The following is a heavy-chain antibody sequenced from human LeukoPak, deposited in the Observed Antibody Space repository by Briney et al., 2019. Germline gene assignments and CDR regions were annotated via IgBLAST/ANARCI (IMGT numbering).Heavy chain of an antibody. CDR1: GGSISTYY. CDR3: ARHRGYSYGFDDFNI. CDR2: IYTSGSN. Sequence: TSETLSLTCTVSGGSISTYYWSWIRQPAGKGLEWIGRIYTSGSNNYNPSLKSRRTMTIEPSKNQFSLKLSSVTAADTAVYYCARHRGYSYGFDDFNIWGQGTMVIVSS. J-gene: IGHJ3*02. V-gene: IGHV4-4*07. D-gene: IGHD5-18*01.